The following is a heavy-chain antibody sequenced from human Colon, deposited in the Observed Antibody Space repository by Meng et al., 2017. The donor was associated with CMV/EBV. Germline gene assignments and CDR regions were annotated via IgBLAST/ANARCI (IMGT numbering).Heavy chain of an antibody. V-gene: IGHV4-59*11. Sequence: GSQRLSCTVSGGSFSGHYWTWIRQPPGKGLEWIGYVFYSGSSYYSPSFQSRVTMLVDMSRNQFSLRLNSVTAADTAVYYCARGVGYCSGASCLKYYFDQWGQGTLVTVSS. CDR3: ARGVGYCSGASCLKYYFDQ. CDR1: GGSFSGHY. D-gene: IGHD2-15*01. CDR2: VFYSGSS. J-gene: IGHJ4*02.